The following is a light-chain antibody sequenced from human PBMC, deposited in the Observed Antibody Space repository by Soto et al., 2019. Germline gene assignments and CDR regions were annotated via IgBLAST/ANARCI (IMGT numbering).Light chain of an antibody. V-gene: IGKV3-20*01. CDR2: GAS. CDR1: QSITNNY. Sequence: EIVLTQSPDTLSLSPGERATFSCRATQSITNNYVAWYQQKPGQAPRLLIYGASRRATGIPDRISGSGSGTDFTLSITGLEPADFAVYYCNQYLDSPNTFGQGTKLEIK. J-gene: IGKJ2*01. CDR3: NQYLDSPNT.